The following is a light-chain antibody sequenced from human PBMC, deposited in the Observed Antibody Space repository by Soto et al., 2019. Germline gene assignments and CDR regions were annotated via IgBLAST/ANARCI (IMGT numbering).Light chain of an antibody. Sequence: ESVLTQSPDSLSLSPGERATLFCKTSQTISSTYLAWHQQRPGQAPRLIIYGASIRAPGVPDRFSGSGSGTDFTLTIDGLEPEDSAVYYCQQYGASWYTFGQGTKLEIK. CDR3: QQYGASWYT. CDR2: GAS. CDR1: QTISSTY. V-gene: IGKV3-20*01. J-gene: IGKJ2*01.